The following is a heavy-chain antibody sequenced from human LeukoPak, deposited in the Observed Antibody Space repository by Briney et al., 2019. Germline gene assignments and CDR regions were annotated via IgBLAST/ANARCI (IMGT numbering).Heavy chain of an antibody. V-gene: IGHV3-53*01. CDR1: GFTVSSTY. Sequence: GGSLRLSCTASGFTVSSTYMSWVRQAPGKGLEWVSVIYSDGRTYYTDSVKGRFTISRDNSKNTLYLQMNSLRAEDTAVYYCARGLPNWFDHWGQGTLGHRLL. D-gene: IGHD5-12*01. J-gene: IGHJ5*02. CDR2: IYSDGRT. CDR3: ARGLPNWFDH.